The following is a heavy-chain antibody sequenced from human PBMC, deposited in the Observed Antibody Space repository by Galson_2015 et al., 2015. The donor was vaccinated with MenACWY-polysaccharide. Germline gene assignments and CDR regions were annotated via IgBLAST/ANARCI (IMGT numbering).Heavy chain of an antibody. CDR3: ARDPAGSYSNYDY. CDR2: IYSSGST. D-gene: IGHD2-15*01. CDR1: GGSISSGGCY. J-gene: IGHJ4*02. Sequence: LSLTCTVSGGSISSGGCYWNWIRQPAGKGLEWIGRIYSSGSTNYNPSLRSRVTISVDTSNNQFSLKLSSVTAADTAVYYCARDPAGSYSNYDYWGQGTLVTVSS. V-gene: IGHV4-61*02.